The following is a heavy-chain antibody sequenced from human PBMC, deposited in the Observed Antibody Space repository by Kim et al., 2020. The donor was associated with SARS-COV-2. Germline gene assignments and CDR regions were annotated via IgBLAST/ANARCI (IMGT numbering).Heavy chain of an antibody. CDR2: ISSSGSTI. CDR3: ARVVGYGGNFYYYYYYMDV. CDR1: GFTFSDYY. J-gene: IGHJ6*03. V-gene: IGHV3-11*01. D-gene: IGHD4-17*01. Sequence: GGSLRLSCAASGFTFSDYYMSWIRQAPGKGLEWVSYISSSGSTIYYADSVKGRFTISRDNAKNSLYLQMNSLRAEDTAVYYCARVVGYGGNFYYYYYYMDVWGKGTTVTVSS.